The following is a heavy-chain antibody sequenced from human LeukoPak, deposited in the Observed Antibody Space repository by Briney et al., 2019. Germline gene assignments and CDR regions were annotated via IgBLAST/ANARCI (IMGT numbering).Heavy chain of an antibody. CDR1: GFTFSSYE. J-gene: IGHJ4*02. D-gene: IGHD6-13*01. CDR3: ASRAGYTGSWSAFDY. V-gene: IGHV3-7*05. CDR2: IKQDGSEK. Sequence: GGSLRLSCAASGFTFSSYEMNWVRQAPGKGLEWVANIKQDGSEKYYVDSVKGRFTISRDNAKNSLYLQMNSLRVEDTAVYYCASRAGYTGSWSAFDYWGQGTLVTVSS.